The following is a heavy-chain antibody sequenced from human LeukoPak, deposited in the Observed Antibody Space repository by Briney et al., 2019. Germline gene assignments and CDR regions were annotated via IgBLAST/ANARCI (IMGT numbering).Heavy chain of an antibody. J-gene: IGHJ4*02. D-gene: IGHD5-18*01. CDR2: INPNSGGT. CDR3: ARGGWSGYSYGSEPEKYFDY. Sequence: ASVKVSCKASGYTFTGYYIHWVRQAPGQGLEGMGWINPNSGGTNDAQKFQGRVTMTTDTSISTAYMELSRLRSDDTAVYYCARGGWSGYSYGSEPEKYFDYWGQGTLVTVSS. CDR1: GYTFTGYY. V-gene: IGHV1-2*02.